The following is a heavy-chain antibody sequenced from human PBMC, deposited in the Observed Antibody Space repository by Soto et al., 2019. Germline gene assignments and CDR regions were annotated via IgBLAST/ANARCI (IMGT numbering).Heavy chain of an antibody. CDR1: GHTFSSHS. CDR2: IIPIFGPA. J-gene: IGHJ6*02. D-gene: IGHD2-2*01. CDR3: ATGSFTSTGGRIGYHYNAMDV. V-gene: IGHV1-69*01. Sequence: QVQLVQSGAEVKKPGSSVKVSCKSSGHTFSSHSINWVRQAPGQGLEWMGGIIPIFGPANFAKKFQGRVTITADESTTTAYMELNSLRSEDTAVYYCATGSFTSTGGRIGYHYNAMDVWDQGTTVTVSS.